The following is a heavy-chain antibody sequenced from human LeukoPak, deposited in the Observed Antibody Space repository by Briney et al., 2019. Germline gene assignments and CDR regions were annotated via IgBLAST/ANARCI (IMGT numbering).Heavy chain of an antibody. CDR2: ISGSGGST. D-gene: IGHD3-16*02. V-gene: IGHV3-23*01. J-gene: IGHJ3*02. CDR3: ARVIRLGELSIKNDAFDI. CDR1: GFTFSSYA. Sequence: GGSLRLSCAASGFTFSSYAMSWVRQAPGKGLEWVSAISGSGGSTYYADSVKGRFTISRDNSKNTLYLQMNSLRAEDTAVYYCARVIRLGELSIKNDAFDIWGQGTMVTVSA.